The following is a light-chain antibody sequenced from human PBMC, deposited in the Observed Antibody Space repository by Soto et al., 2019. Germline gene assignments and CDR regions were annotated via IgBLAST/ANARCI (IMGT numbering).Light chain of an antibody. V-gene: IGLV1-51*01. CDR2: DNN. Sequence: QSVLTQPPSVSAAPGQKVTISCSGTSSSIGNNYVSWYQQFPGTAPKLLIYDNNKRHSGIPDRFSGSKSGTSATLGITGLQAGDEADYYCTSWDSSLSVVMFGGGTKLTVL. CDR1: SSSIGNNY. J-gene: IGLJ3*02. CDR3: TSWDSSLSVVM.